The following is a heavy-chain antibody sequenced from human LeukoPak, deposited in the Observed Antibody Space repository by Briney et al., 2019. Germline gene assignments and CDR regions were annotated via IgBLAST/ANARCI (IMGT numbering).Heavy chain of an antibody. Sequence: PGGSLRLSCAASGFTFSSYWMSWVRQAPGKGLEWVSAISGSGGSTYYADSVKGRFTISRDNSKNTLYLQMNSLRAEDTAVYYCAKGVDVVTAILDYWGQGTLVTVSS. CDR1: GFTFSSYW. V-gene: IGHV3-23*01. D-gene: IGHD2-21*02. CDR3: AKGVDVVTAILDY. CDR2: ISGSGGST. J-gene: IGHJ4*02.